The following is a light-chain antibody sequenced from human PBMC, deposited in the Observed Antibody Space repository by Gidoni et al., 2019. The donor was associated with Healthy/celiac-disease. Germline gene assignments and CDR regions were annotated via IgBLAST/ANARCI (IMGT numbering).Light chain of an antibody. CDR3: QQSYSTLVT. Sequence: DIQMTQSPSSLSASVGDRVSITCRASQRIGSYLNWYQQKPGKAPEVVIYAASSLRSGVPSRFSGSGSGTDFTLTISSLQPEDFATYYCQQSYSTLVTFGGGTKVEIK. CDR1: QRIGSY. J-gene: IGKJ4*01. V-gene: IGKV1-39*01. CDR2: AAS.